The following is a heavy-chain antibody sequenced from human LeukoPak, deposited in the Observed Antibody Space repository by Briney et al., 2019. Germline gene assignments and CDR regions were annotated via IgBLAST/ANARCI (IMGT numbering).Heavy chain of an antibody. J-gene: IGHJ4*02. Sequence: GASVKVSCKASRYTFTSYDINWVRQATGQGLEWMGWMNPNSGNTGYAQKFQGRVTMTRDTSISTAYMELSSLRSEDTAVYYCARRPGGYDSFDSWGQGTLVTVSS. CDR2: MNPNSGNT. CDR1: RYTFTSYD. V-gene: IGHV1-8*01. D-gene: IGHD5-12*01. CDR3: ARRPGGYDSFDS.